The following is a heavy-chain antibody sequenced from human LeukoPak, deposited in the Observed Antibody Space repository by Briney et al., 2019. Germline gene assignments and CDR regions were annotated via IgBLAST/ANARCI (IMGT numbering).Heavy chain of an antibody. CDR3: ARGPGAPGSYYYYYGMDV. CDR1: GFTFSDYY. Sequence: PGGSLRLSCAASGFTFSDYYMSWIRQAPGKGLEWVSYVSSSGSTIYYADSVKGRFTISRDNAKNSLYLQMNSLRAEDTAVYYCARGPGAPGSYYYYYGMDVWGQGTTVTVSS. V-gene: IGHV3-11*01. CDR2: VSSSGSTI. J-gene: IGHJ6*02. D-gene: IGHD3-10*01.